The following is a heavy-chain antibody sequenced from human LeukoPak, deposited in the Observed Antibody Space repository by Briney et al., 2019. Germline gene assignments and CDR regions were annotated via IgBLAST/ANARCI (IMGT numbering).Heavy chain of an antibody. CDR3: AKEDIVTTMGNFDY. V-gene: IGHV3-23*01. CDR1: GFSFSSYA. D-gene: IGHD5-12*01. J-gene: IGHJ4*02. CDR2: LTGSGATT. Sequence: GGSLRLSCAASGFSFSSYAMSWVRQAPGKGLEWVSALTGSGATTNYADSVKGRFTISRDNSKNTLFLQMNSLRAEDTAVYYCAKEDIVTTMGNFDYWGQGTLVTVSS.